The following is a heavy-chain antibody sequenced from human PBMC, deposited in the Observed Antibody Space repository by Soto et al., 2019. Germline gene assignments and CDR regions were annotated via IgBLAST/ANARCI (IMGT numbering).Heavy chain of an antibody. CDR1: GFTFSSYS. J-gene: IGHJ4*02. V-gene: IGHV3-48*01. Sequence: EVQLVESGGGLVQPGGSLRLSCAASGFTFSSYSMNWVRQAPGKGLEWVSYISSSSSTIYYADSVKRRFTISRDNAKNSLYLQMNSLSAEDTAVYYFARYLNYGLFDYWGQGTLVTVSS. CDR3: ARYLNYGLFDY. D-gene: IGHD4-17*01. CDR2: ISSSSSTI.